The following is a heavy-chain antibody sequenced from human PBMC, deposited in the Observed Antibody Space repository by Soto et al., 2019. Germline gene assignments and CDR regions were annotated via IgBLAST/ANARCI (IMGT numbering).Heavy chain of an antibody. CDR1: GGSISSGGYY. J-gene: IGHJ6*02. CDR3: ARDSSIYYYGMDV. V-gene: IGHV4-31*03. Sequence: SETLSLTCTVSGGSISSGGYYWSWIRQHPGKGLEWIGYTYYSGSTYYNPSLKSRVTISVDTSKNQLSLKLSSVTAADTAVYYCARDSSIYYYGMDVWGQGTTVTVSS. CDR2: TYYSGST.